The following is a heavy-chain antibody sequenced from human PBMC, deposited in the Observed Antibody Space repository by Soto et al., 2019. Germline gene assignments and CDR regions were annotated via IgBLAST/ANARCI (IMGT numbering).Heavy chain of an antibody. CDR3: ARVGLEWLFKAAYYYYYMDV. CDR2: INHSGST. CDR1: GGSFSGYY. V-gene: IGHV4-34*01. D-gene: IGHD3-3*01. J-gene: IGHJ6*03. Sequence: SETLSLTCAVYGGSFSGYYWSWIRQPPGKGLEWIGEINHSGSTNYNPSLKSRVTISVDTSKNQFSLKLSSVTAADTAVYYCARVGLEWLFKAAYYYYYMDVWGKGTTVTVSS.